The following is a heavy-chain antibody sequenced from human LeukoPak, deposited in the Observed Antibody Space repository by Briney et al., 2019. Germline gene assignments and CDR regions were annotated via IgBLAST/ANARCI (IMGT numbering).Heavy chain of an antibody. J-gene: IGHJ4*02. D-gene: IGHD7-27*01. CDR1: GFTFSRHV. Sequence: GGSLRLSCAASGFTFSRHVMQWVRQSPDKGLEWLAYISFEGSNTFYKPSVKGQFTISRDTAKNSLYLLMDSLRVEDTAIYYCATHLNWAWDNWGQGTLVTVSS. V-gene: IGHV3-30-3*01. CDR2: ISFEGSNT. CDR3: ATHLNWAWDN.